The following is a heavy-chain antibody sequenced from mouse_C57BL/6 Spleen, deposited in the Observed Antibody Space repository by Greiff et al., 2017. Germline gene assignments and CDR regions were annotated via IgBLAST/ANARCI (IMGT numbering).Heavy chain of an antibody. CDR1: GYAFTNYL. V-gene: IGHV1-54*01. D-gene: IGHD1-1*01. CDR2: INPGSGGT. J-gene: IGHJ2*01. Sequence: VQLQQSGAELVRPGTSVKVSCKASGYAFTNYLIEWVKQRPGQGLEWIGVINPGSGGTNYNEKFKGKATLTADKSSSTAYMQLSSLTSEDSAVYFCAREDYGSSYGYWGQGTTLTVSS. CDR3: AREDYGSSYGY.